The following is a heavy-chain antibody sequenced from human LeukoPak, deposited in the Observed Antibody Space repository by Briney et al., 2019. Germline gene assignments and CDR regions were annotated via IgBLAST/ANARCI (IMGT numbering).Heavy chain of an antibody. CDR2: ISGNSATI. V-gene: IGHV3-48*04. CDR3: PRDSASIGHNDAFDI. CDR1: GFTFNSYH. J-gene: IGHJ3*02. D-gene: IGHD3-22*01. Sequence: GGSLRLSCTASGFTFNSYHMNWVRQAPGKGLGWVSYISGNSATIYYVDSVKGRFTISRDNAKNSLFLQMNSLRAEDTAVYYCPRDSASIGHNDAFDIWGQGTMVTVSS.